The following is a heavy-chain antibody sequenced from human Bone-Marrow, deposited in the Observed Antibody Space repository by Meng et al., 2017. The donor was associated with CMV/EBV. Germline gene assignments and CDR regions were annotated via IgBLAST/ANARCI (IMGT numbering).Heavy chain of an antibody. V-gene: IGHV1-24*01. CDR2: FDPEDGET. CDR1: GYTLAELS. Sequence: ASVKVSCKVSGYTLAELSMHWVRQAPGKGLEWMGGFDPEDGETIYAQKFQGRVTMTEDTSTDTAQMELISLRSEDTAVYYCARTGIAPSMGGLDYYSMDVWGQGTTVTVSS. D-gene: IGHD6-13*01. CDR3: ARTGIAPSMGGLDYYSMDV. J-gene: IGHJ6*02.